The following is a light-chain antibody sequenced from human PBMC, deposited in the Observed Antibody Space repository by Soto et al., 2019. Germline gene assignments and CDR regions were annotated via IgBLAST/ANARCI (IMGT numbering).Light chain of an antibody. CDR2: DVS. J-gene: IGLJ1*01. CDR1: SSDVGGYNY. Sequence: QSVLTQPASVTESPGQSITISCTGTSSDVGGYNYVSWYQHHPGKAPKLMIFDVSNRPSGDSNRFSGSKSGNTASLTISGLQAEDEADYYCSSYTASSTYVFGTGTKVTVL. CDR3: SSYTASSTYV. V-gene: IGLV2-14*03.